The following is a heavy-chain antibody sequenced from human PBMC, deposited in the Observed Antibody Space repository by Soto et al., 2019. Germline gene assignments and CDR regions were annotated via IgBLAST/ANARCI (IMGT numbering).Heavy chain of an antibody. D-gene: IGHD3-22*01. Sequence: NPSETLSLTCTVSGGSISSGDYYWSWIRQPPGKGLEWIGYIYYSGSTYYNPSLKSRVTISVDTSKNQFSLKLSSVTAADTAVYYCARDHYYDSSGYYHDAFDIWGQGTMVTVSS. V-gene: IGHV4-30-4*01. J-gene: IGHJ3*02. CDR1: GGSISSGDYY. CDR2: IYYSGST. CDR3: ARDHYYDSSGYYHDAFDI.